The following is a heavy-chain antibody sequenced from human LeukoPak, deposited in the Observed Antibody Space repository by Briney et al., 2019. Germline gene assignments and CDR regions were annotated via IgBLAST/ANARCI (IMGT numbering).Heavy chain of an antibody. D-gene: IGHD4/OR15-4a*01. V-gene: IGHV3-53*01. CDR1: GFTVSSNS. CDR2: IYSDNT. J-gene: IGHJ4*02. Sequence: GGSLRLSCTVSGFTVSSNSMSWVRQAPGKGLEWVSFIYSDNTHYSNSVKGRFTISRDNSKNTLYLQMNGLRAEDTAVYYCARRAGAYSHPYDYWGQGTLVTVSS. CDR3: ARRAGAYSHPYDY.